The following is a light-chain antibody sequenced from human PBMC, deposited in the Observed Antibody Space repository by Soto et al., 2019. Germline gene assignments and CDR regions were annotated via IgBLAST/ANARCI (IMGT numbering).Light chain of an antibody. Sequence: EIVMTQSPATLSVSPGERATLSCRASQSVSSNLAWYQEKPGQAPRLLIYGASTRASGIPARFSGCGSGTEFTLTFSSLLSEDFAVYCCQPCSKWSSTFGQGSKV. CDR1: QSVSSN. J-gene: IGKJ1*01. V-gene: IGKV3D-15*01. CDR2: GAS. CDR3: QPCSKWSST.